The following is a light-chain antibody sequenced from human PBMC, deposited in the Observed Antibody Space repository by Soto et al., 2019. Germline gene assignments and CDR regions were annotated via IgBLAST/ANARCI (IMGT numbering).Light chain of an antibody. J-gene: IGLJ1*01. CDR3: ASHTTSDTRV. V-gene: IGLV2-14*01. CDR1: SGDVGAYDY. Sequence: QSALTQPASVSGSPGQSIAISCTGTSGDVGAYDYVSWYQHHPDKAPKLMIYEVSNRPSGVSDRFSGSKSVYTATLTISGREAEDEADYYCASHTTSDTRVFGTGTKLTVL. CDR2: EVS.